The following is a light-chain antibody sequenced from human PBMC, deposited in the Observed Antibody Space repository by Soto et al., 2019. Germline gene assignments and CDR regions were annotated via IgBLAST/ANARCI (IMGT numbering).Light chain of an antibody. J-gene: IGKJ4*01. CDR3: QQRSNWPPKVT. CDR1: QSVGSY. V-gene: IGKV3-11*01. CDR2: DAS. Sequence: EIMLTQSPVTLSLSPGERATVSCRASQSVGSYLAWYQQKPGQAPRLLIYDASNRAAGIPARFSGSGSGTDFTLTISSLEPEDFAVYYCQQRSNWPPKVTFGGGTKVEIK.